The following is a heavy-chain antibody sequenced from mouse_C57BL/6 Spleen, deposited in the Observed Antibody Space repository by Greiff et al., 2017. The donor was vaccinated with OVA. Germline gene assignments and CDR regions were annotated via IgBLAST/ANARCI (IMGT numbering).Heavy chain of an antibody. D-gene: IGHD2-1*01. CDR3: ARAVDLLSDYFDY. CDR2: INPSTGGT. CDR1: GYSFTGYY. J-gene: IGHJ2*01. Sequence: EVQLQQSGPELVKPGASVKISCKASGYSFTGYYMHWVKQSSEKSLEWIGEINPSTGGTSYNQKFKGKATLTVYKSSSTAYMQLKSLTSEYSAVYYCARAVDLLSDYFDYWGQGTTLTVSS. V-gene: IGHV1-43*01.